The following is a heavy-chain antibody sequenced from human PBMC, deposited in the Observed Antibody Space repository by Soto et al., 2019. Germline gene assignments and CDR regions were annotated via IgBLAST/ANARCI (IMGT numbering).Heavy chain of an antibody. CDR2: IYYIGTT. V-gene: IGHV4-59*01. CDR3: VRGGGGYGHGTIDY. Sequence: SETLSLTCTVSGGSISNYYWSWVRQAPGKGLEWIGYIYYIGTTNYNPSLKRRFTISLDTSKNKFSLKLRSVTAADTAVYSCVRGGGGYGHGTIDYWGQGTLVTVSS. CDR1: GGSISNYY. J-gene: IGHJ4*02. D-gene: IGHD5-18*01.